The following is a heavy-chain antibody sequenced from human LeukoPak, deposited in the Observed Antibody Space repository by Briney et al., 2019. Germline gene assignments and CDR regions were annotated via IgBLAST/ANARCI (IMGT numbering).Heavy chain of an antibody. D-gene: IGHD4-17*01. V-gene: IGHV1-8*01. J-gene: IGHJ4*02. CDR1: GYTFTSYD. CDR3: ARGIGSTTVTTLEYYFDY. CDR2: KNPNSGNT. Sequence: ASVKVSCKASGYTFTSYDNNWVRQATGQAREGMGWKNPNSGNTGYAQKFHGRVTMTRNTSISTDYMELSSLRSEDTAVYYCARGIGSTTVTTLEYYFDYWGQGTLVTVSS.